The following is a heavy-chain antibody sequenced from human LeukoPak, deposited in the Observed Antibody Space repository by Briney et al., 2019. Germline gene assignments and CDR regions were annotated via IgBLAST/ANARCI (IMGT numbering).Heavy chain of an antibody. Sequence: PGGSLRLSCSASGFTFSTYAMHWVRQAPGKGLEYVSAISSNGISTYYADSVKGRFTISRDNSKNTLYLQMSSLRAEDTAVYYCVKDLYGWGPKSGDYWGQGTLVTVSS. CDR1: GFTFSTYA. V-gene: IGHV3-64D*09. D-gene: IGHD2-8*02. CDR2: ISSNGIST. J-gene: IGHJ4*02. CDR3: VKDLYGWGPKSGDY.